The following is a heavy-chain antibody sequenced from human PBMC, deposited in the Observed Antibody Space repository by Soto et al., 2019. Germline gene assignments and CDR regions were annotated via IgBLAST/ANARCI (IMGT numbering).Heavy chain of an antibody. CDR3: AAESGWFDAFDI. CDR1: GFTFTSSA. D-gene: IGHD6-19*01. J-gene: IGHJ3*02. V-gene: IGHV1-58*01. Sequence: QMQLVQSGPEVKKPGTSVKVSCKASGFTFTSSAVQWVRQARGQRLEWIGWIVVGSGNTNYAQKFQERVTITRDMSTSTAYMELSSLRSEDTAVYYCAAESGWFDAFDIWGQGTMVTVSS. CDR2: IVVGSGNT.